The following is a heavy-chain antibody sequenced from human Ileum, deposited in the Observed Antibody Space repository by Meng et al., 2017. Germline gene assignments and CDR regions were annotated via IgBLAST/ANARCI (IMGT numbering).Heavy chain of an antibody. D-gene: IGHD6-6*01. CDR2: INHSGNT. Sequence: QVQLRQWGAGVLEPLETLSLTCAVYGGSFSGYYCSWLRQPPGKGLEWIGEINHSGNTNYNPSLKSRVTLSLDTSKNHFSLNLTSVTAADTAVYYCARGREQQLVRGFGYWGQGTLVTVSS. CDR1: GGSFSGYY. V-gene: IGHV4-34*01. CDR3: ARGREQQLVRGFGY. J-gene: IGHJ4*02.